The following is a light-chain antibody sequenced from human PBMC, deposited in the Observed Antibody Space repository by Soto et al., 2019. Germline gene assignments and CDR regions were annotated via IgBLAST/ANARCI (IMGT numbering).Light chain of an antibody. CDR2: GAS. V-gene: IGKV1-39*01. CDR1: QNINSQ. CDR3: QQTYIIPRT. Sequence: DIQMTQSPPSLSASVGDSVSITCRASQNINSQLNWYQQKPGRAPLLLIYGASTLQSGVPSRFSGRGSGTDFSLTISSLQHEDFASYFCQQTYIIPRTFGQGTKVDI. J-gene: IGKJ1*01.